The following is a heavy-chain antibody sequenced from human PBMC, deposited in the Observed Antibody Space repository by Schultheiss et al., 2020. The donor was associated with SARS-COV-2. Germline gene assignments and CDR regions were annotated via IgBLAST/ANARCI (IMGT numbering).Heavy chain of an antibody. J-gene: IGHJ3*02. CDR3: ATRGLPRAFDI. CDR1: GFTFSSYE. D-gene: IGHD4-17*01. V-gene: IGHV3-48*03. CDR2: ISATGRTI. Sequence: GGSLRLSCAASGFTFSSYEMNWVRQAPGKGLEWVSYISATGRTIYYADSVKGRFTISRDNAKNILYLQMNSLRADDSASYYCATRGLPRAFDIWGQGTPVTVSS.